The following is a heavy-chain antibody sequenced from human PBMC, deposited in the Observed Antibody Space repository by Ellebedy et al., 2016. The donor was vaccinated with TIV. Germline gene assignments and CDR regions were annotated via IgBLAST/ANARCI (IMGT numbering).Heavy chain of an antibody. Sequence: PGGSLRLSCAASGFTFSTYAMTWVRQAPGKGLEWVSTISGDGRYTYYADSVKGRLTISRDNSKNTLYMQMNSLRAEDTAVYYCAPDPNSGGFDHWGQGTLVTVSS. D-gene: IGHD3-16*01. CDR3: APDPNSGGFDH. J-gene: IGHJ4*02. CDR1: GFTFSTYA. V-gene: IGHV3-23*01. CDR2: ISGDGRYT.